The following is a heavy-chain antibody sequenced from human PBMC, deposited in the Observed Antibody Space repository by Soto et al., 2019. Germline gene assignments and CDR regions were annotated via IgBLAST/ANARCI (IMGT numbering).Heavy chain of an antibody. CDR2: ISSASLYI. J-gene: IGHJ4*02. V-gene: IGHV3-21*01. CDR1: GFTVSTYS. Sequence: PGGSLRLSCAASGFTVSTYSMNWVRQAPGKGLEWVAAISSASLYIYYADSLKGRFTISRDNSKNTLYLQMNSLRAEDTAVYYCAREMGATTSFDYWGQGTLVTVSS. CDR3: AREMGATTSFDY. D-gene: IGHD1-26*01.